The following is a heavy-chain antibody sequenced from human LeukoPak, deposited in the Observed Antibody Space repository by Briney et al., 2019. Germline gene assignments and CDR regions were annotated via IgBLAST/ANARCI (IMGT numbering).Heavy chain of an antibody. D-gene: IGHD4-17*01. CDR3: ARDGAYGDYLPDY. V-gene: IGHV3-21*01. CDR2: ISSSSSYI. CDR1: GFTFSSYS. J-gene: IGHJ4*02. Sequence: GGSLRLSCAASGFTFSSYSMNWVRQAPGKGLEWVSSISSSSSYIYYADSVKGRFTISRDNAKNSLYLQMNSLRAEDTAVYYCARDGAYGDYLPDYWGQGTLVTVSS.